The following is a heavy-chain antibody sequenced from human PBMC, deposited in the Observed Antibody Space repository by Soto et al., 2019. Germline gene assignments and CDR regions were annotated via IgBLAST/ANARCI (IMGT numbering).Heavy chain of an antibody. D-gene: IGHD3-16*02. V-gene: IGHV3-23*01. Sequence: PGGSLRLSCTVPEFTFSIYAMSWVRQAPGEGLEWVSSISGSGGKTYYADSVKGRSAISRDNSKNTLYLQRNSLRAEDTAVYYCAKDLLMISFGGVIAHFDYWGQGTHVTVSS. CDR3: AKDLLMISFGGVIAHFDY. J-gene: IGHJ4*02. CDR1: EFTFSIYA. CDR2: ISGSGGKT.